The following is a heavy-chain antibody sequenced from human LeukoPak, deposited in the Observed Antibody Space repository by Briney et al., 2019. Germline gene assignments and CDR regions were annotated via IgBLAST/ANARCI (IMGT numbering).Heavy chain of an antibody. CDR3: ARDAGYYYDSSGYPYGMDV. D-gene: IGHD3-22*01. Sequence: SETLSLTCTVSGDSIRIYSWSWIRQPPGKGPEWIGSIYFSGSTFYNPSLKSRVTISVDMSKNQFSLKLSSVTAADTAVYYCARDAGYYYDSSGYPYGMDVWGQGTTVTVSS. V-gene: IGHV4-59*01. J-gene: IGHJ6*02. CDR1: GDSIRIYS. CDR2: IYFSGST.